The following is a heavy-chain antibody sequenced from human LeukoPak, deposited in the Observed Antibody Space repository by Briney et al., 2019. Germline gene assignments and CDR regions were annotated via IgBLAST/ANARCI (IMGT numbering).Heavy chain of an antibody. Sequence: SETLSLTRTVSGGSISSYYWSWIRQPAGKGLEWIGRIYTSGSTNYNPSLKSRVTMPVDTSKNQFSLKLSSVTAADTAVYYCAREGPNLYSSSWAPIPHYYYYGMDVWGQGTTVTVSS. CDR2: IYTSGST. CDR1: GGSISSYY. D-gene: IGHD6-13*01. V-gene: IGHV4-4*07. J-gene: IGHJ6*02. CDR3: AREGPNLYSSSWAPIPHYYYYGMDV.